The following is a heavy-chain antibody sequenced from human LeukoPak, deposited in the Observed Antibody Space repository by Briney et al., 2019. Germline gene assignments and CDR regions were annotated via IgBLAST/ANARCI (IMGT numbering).Heavy chain of an antibody. CDR3: ARQGAVAGTFDY. Sequence: SETLSLTCTVSGGSVNSYYWNWVRQPPGKGLEWIGYIYYSGSTNYNPSLKSRVNISVDTSTNQFSLNLTSVSAADTAVYYCARQGAVAGTFDYWGQGTLVTVSS. V-gene: IGHV4-59*08. J-gene: IGHJ4*02. CDR2: IYYSGST. D-gene: IGHD6-19*01. CDR1: GGSVNSYY.